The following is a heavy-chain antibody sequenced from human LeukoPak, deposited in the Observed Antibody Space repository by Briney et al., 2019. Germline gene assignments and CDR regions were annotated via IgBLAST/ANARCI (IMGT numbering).Heavy chain of an antibody. CDR2: IYTSGRT. D-gene: IGHD3-9*01. V-gene: IGHV4-61*02. CDR3: ARGYDILTGYYVDAFDI. CDR1: GGSISSGSYY. J-gene: IGHJ3*02. Sequence: SQTLSLTCTVSGGSISSGSYYWSWIRQPAGKGLEWIGRIYTSGRTNYNPSLKSRVTISVDTSKNQFSLKLSSVTAADTAVYYCARGYDILTGYYVDAFDIWGQGTMVTVSS.